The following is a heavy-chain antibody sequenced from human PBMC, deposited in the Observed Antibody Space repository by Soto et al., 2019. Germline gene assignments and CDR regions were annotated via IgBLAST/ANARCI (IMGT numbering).Heavy chain of an antibody. D-gene: IGHD5-12*01. Sequence: EVQLVESGGGLFQPGGSLRLSCAASGFTFTDYWMHWVHQGPGKGLVWVSRIYSDGTTSYADSVRGRVTISRDNAKSTVYLQMNSLRDEDTAVYYCVRGNSGYGNFDYWGQGTLVTVSS. CDR2: IYSDGTT. CDR1: GFTFTDYW. V-gene: IGHV3-74*01. J-gene: IGHJ4*02. CDR3: VRGNSGYGNFDY.